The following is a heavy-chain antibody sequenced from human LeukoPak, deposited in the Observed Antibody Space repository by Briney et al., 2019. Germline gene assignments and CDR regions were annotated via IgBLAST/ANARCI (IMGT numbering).Heavy chain of an antibody. CDR1: GFTFSGSA. Sequence: GGSLRLSCAASGFTFSGSAMHWVRQASGKGLEWVGRIRSKANSYATAYAASVKGRFTISRDDSKNTAYLQMNSLKTEDTAVYYCTRHVIGRGYYYGMDVWGQGTTVTVSS. J-gene: IGHJ6*02. CDR3: TRHVIGRGYYYGMDV. CDR2: IRSKANSYAT. D-gene: IGHD2/OR15-2a*01. V-gene: IGHV3-73*01.